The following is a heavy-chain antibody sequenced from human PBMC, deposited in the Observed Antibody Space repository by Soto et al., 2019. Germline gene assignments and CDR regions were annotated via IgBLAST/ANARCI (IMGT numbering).Heavy chain of an antibody. CDR2: ISWDGGST. Sequence: PGGSLRLSCAASGFTFDDYTMHWVRQAPGEGLEWVSLISWDGGSTYYADSVKGRFTISRDNSKNSLYLQMNSLRTEDTALYYCAKGSPSRGGIAAALVSYWGQGTLVTVSS. V-gene: IGHV3-43*01. J-gene: IGHJ4*02. CDR1: GFTFDDYT. CDR3: AKGSPSRGGIAAALVSY. D-gene: IGHD6-13*01.